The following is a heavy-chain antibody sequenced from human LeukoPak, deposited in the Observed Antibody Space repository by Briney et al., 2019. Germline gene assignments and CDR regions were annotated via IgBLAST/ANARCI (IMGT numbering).Heavy chain of an antibody. V-gene: IGHV3-15*01. CDR2: IKSKTDGGTT. CDR1: GFTFSNAW. CDR3: TTDGYSSWAAYSYTY. Sequence: GGSLRLACAASGFTFSNAWMSWVSQAPGKGLERVCRIKSKTDGGTTDYAAPVKGRFTISRDDSKNTLYLQMNSLKTEDTAVYYCTTDGYSSWAAYSYTYWGQVTLVTVSS. D-gene: IGHD5-18*01. J-gene: IGHJ4*02.